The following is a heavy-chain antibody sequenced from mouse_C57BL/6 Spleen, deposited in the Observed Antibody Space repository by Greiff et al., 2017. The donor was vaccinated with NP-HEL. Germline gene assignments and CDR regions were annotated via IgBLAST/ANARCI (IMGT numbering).Heavy chain of an antibody. D-gene: IGHD3-2*02. Sequence: VQLQQSGAELVRPGASVKLSCTASGFTIKDDYMHWVKQRPAQGLEWIGWIDPDNGATDYASQFQGTATITADTSSSTAYLQLSSLTSEDTAVYYCTTGSSGYGFADWGTGTPVTVSA. CDR1: GFTIKDDY. J-gene: IGHJ3*01. CDR3: TTGSSGYGFAD. CDR2: IDPDNGAT. V-gene: IGHV14-4*01.